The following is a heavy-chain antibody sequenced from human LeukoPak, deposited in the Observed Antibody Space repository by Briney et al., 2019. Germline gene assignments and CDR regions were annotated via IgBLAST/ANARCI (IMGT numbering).Heavy chain of an antibody. D-gene: IGHD3-16*02. CDR2: INPNSGGT. CDR1: GYTFTGYY. Sequence: ASVKVSCKASGYTFTGYYMHWVRQAPGQGLEWMGWINPNSGGTNYAQKFQGRVTMTRDTSISTAYMELSRLRSDDTAVYYCARTLAFGGVIVPFDYWGQGTLVTVSS. J-gene: IGHJ4*02. CDR3: ARTLAFGGVIVPFDY. V-gene: IGHV1-2*02.